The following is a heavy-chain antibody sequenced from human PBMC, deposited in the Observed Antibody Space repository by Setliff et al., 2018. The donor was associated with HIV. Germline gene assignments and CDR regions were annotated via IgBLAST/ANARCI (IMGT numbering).Heavy chain of an antibody. CDR3: ARHEPYSSGWFVDY. D-gene: IGHD6-19*01. Sequence: SETLSLTCAVYGGSFSDHYWTWIRQPPGKGLEWIGEINQSGISNFNPSLKSRVTMPIDTPKNQFSLKLTSVTAADTAVYYCARHEPYSSGWFVDYWGQGTLVTVSS. J-gene: IGHJ4*02. CDR1: GGSFSDHY. V-gene: IGHV4-34*01. CDR2: INQSGIS.